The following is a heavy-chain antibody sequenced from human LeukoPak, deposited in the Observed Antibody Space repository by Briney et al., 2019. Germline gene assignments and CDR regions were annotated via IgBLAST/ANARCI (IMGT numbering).Heavy chain of an antibody. CDR2: ISGSGGST. V-gene: IGHV3-23*01. Sequence: GGSLRLSCAASGFTFSSYAMNWVRQAPGKGLEWVSAISGSGGSTYYADSVKGRFTISRDNSKNTLYLQMNSLRAEDTAVYYCAKDITYYYDSSGYYRIGYWGQGTLVTVSS. D-gene: IGHD3-22*01. J-gene: IGHJ4*02. CDR1: GFTFSSYA. CDR3: AKDITYYYDSSGYYRIGY.